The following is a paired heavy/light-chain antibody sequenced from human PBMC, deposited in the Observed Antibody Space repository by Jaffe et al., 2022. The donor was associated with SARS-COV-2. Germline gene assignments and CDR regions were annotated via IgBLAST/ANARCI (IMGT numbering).Heavy chain of an antibody. Sequence: EVQLVESGGGLVQPGGSLRLSCATSGFTFSSNWMDWVRQAPGKGLEWVANIKEDGTEKNYVDSVKGRFTVSRDNAKNSLYLQMNNLRAEDTAVYYCSRSLIDWGQGTLVTVSA. CDR3: SRSLID. CDR2: IKEDGTEK. CDR1: GFTFSSNW. V-gene: IGHV3-7*01. J-gene: IGHJ4*02. D-gene: IGHD2-21*01.
Light chain of an antibody. CDR2: AAS. V-gene: IGKV1-16*02. CDR3: LQYNSYPRT. Sequence: DIQMTQSPSSLSASVGDRVSITCRASQGINNHLAWFQQKPGKAPRSLIYAASNLQSGVPSKFSGRGTGTDFTLTISSLQPEDFATYYCLQYNSYPRTFGQGTKVEI. J-gene: IGKJ1*01. CDR1: QGINNH.